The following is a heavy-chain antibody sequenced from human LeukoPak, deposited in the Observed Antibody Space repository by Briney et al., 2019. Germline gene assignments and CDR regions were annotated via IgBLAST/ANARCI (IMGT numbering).Heavy chain of an antibody. CDR2: INPNSGGT. CDR1: GYTFTGYY. V-gene: IGHV1-2*02. D-gene: IGHD3-10*01. Sequence: ASVKVSCKASGYTFTGYYMHWVRQAPGQGLEWMGWINPNSGGTNYAQKFQGRVTMTRDTSISTAYMELSRLGSDDTAVYYCARRPHPSMVRGVSYFDYWGQGTLVTVSS. J-gene: IGHJ4*02. CDR3: ARRPHPSMVRGVSYFDY.